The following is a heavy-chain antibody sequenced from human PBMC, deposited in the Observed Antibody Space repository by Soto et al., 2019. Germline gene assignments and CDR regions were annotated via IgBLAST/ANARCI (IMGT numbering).Heavy chain of an antibody. CDR2: INPICGTT. J-gene: IGHJ4*02. CDR1: GYTFTSYY. Sequence: ASVKVSCKASGYTFTSYYMHWVRQAPGQGLEWMGVINPICGTTSYAQKFQGRVTITRDESTSTAYMELSSLRSEDTAVYYCARGTDYYDSSGYYYDPAPVDYWGQGTLVTVSS. CDR3: ARGTDYYDSSGYYYDPAPVDY. V-gene: IGHV1-46*01. D-gene: IGHD3-22*01.